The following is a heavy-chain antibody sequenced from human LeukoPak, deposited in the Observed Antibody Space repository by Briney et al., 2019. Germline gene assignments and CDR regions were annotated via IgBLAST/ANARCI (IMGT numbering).Heavy chain of an antibody. J-gene: IGHJ5*02. V-gene: IGHV4-59*01. CDR1: GGSISSYY. D-gene: IGHD3-9*01. CDR2: IYYSGST. CDR3: VGSPAGMTGPYNWFDP. Sequence: PSETLSLTCTVSGGSISSYYWSWIRQPPGKGLKWIGYIYYSGSTNYNPSLKSRVTISVDTSKNQFSLKLSSVTAADTAVYYCVGSPAGMTGPYNWFDPWGQGTLVTVSS.